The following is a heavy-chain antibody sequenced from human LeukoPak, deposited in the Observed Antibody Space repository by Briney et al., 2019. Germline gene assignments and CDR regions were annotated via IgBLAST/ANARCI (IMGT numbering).Heavy chain of an antibody. V-gene: IGHV1-18*04. CDR3: AREPQSEGGFDV. Sequence: ASVKVSCKASGYTFITYGIDWVRLAPGQGLEWLGWISPYNDNTIYARKFQGRVTVTAETSTTTAYMELKRLTSDDTAIYFCAREPQSEGGFDVWGEGTTVTVSS. CDR2: ISPYNDNT. J-gene: IGHJ6*04. CDR1: GYTFITYG.